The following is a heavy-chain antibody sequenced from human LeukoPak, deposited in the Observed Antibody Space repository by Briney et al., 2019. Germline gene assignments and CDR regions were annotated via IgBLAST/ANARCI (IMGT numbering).Heavy chain of an antibody. Sequence: PGGSLRLSCAASGFTFSSYSMNWVRQAPGKGLEWVSSISSSSSYIYYADSVRSRFTISRDNAKNSLYLQMNSLRAEDTAVYYCAREIVGAWYDAFDIWGQGTMVTVSS. J-gene: IGHJ3*02. CDR3: AREIVGAWYDAFDI. CDR1: GFTFSSYS. V-gene: IGHV3-21*01. D-gene: IGHD1-26*01. CDR2: ISSSSSYI.